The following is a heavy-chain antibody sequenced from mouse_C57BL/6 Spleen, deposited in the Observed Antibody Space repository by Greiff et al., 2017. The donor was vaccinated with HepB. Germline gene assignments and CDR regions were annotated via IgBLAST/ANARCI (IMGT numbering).Heavy chain of an antibody. V-gene: IGHV1-82*01. D-gene: IGHD1-1*01. Sequence: VQLQESGPELVKPGASVKISCKASGYAFSSSWMNWVKQRPGKGLEWIGRIYPGDGDTNYNGKFKGKDTLTAEKSSSTAYMQLSSLTSEDSAVYFWARGGAYYYGSIWYFDVWGTGTTVTVSS. CDR1: GYAFSSSW. CDR2: IYPGDGDT. J-gene: IGHJ1*03. CDR3: ARGGAYYYGSIWYFDV.